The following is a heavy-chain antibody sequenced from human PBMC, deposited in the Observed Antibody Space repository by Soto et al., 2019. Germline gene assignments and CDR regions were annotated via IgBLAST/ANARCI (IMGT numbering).Heavy chain of an antibody. CDR2: ISGSGGST. CDR3: AKDIVVVPAAISIRLNWFDP. D-gene: IGHD2-2*01. J-gene: IGHJ5*02. Sequence: GGSLRLSCAASGFTFSSYAMSWVRQAPGKGLEWVSAISGSGGSTYYADSVKGRFTISRDNSKNTLYLQMNSLRAEDTAVYYFAKDIVVVPAAISIRLNWFDPWGQGTLVTVSS. CDR1: GFTFSSYA. V-gene: IGHV3-23*01.